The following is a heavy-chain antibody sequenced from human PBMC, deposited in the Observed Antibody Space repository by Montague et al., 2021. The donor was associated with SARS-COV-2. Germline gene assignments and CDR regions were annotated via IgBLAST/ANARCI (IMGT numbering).Heavy chain of an antibody. Sequence: SETRSLTCTVSGGSISSSSYYWGWIRQPPGKGLEWIGSIHYSGSTYYNPSLKSRVTISVDTSKEHFSLKLSSVTAADTAVYFCAAQSSGGYCSSSSCYVWFDPWGQGTLVTVSS. D-gene: IGHD2-2*01. CDR2: IHYSGST. V-gene: IGHV4-39*01. CDR1: GGSISSSSYY. CDR3: AAQSSGGYCSSSSCYVWFDP. J-gene: IGHJ5*02.